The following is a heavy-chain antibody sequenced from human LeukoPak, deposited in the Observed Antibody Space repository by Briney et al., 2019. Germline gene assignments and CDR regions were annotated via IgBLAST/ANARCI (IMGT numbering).Heavy chain of an antibody. J-gene: IGHJ4*02. V-gene: IGHV3-23*01. CDR2: ISGSGGST. CDR1: GFTFSSYA. Sequence: GGSLRLSCTASGFTFSSYAMSWVRQAPGKGLEWVSAISGSGGSTYYADSVKGRFTISRDNSKNTLYLQMNSLRAEDTAVYYCATTPPYSGSYSGYFDYWGQGTLVAVSS. CDR3: ATTPPYSGSYSGYFDY. D-gene: IGHD1-26*01.